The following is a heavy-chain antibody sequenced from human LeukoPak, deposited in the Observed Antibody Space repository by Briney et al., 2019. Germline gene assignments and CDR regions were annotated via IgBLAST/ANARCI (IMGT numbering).Heavy chain of an antibody. Sequence: GGSLRLSCAASGFTFSSSDMHWVRQAPGKGLEWVAFIRYDGNNKYYADSVKGRFTISRDNSKNTLYLQMNSLRAEDTAVYYCAKLLTGGYNSGQNDYRGQGILVTVSS. V-gene: IGHV3-30*02. CDR3: AKLLTGGYNSGQNDY. CDR1: GFTFSSSD. CDR2: IRYDGNNK. D-gene: IGHD5-18*01. J-gene: IGHJ4*02.